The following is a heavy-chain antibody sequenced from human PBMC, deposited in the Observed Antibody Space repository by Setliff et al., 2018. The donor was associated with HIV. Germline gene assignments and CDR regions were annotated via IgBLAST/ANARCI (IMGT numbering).Heavy chain of an antibody. CDR3: ARHHYDRSGYYSGPQYYFDS. D-gene: IGHD3-22*01. CDR1: GGSISSTTYF. CDR2: IHYSGST. Sequence: SETLSLTCTVSGGSISSTTYFWGWLRQPPGKGLEWIGSIHYSGSTYYNPSIKSRVTTSVDTSKNQFSLKLTSVTAADTAMSYCARHHYDRSGYYSGPQYYFDSWGQGTLVTVSS. J-gene: IGHJ4*02. V-gene: IGHV4-39*01.